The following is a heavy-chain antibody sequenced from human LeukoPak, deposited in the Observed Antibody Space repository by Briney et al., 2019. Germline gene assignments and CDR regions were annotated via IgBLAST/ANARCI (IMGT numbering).Heavy chain of an antibody. V-gene: IGHV3-66*01. D-gene: IGHD4-11*01. CDR3: ARTEMTTLAFDI. CDR2: IYSGGST. CDR1: GFTVSSNY. Sequence: GWSLRLSCAASGFTVSSNYMSWVRQAPGKGLEWVSVIYSGGSTYYADSVKGRFTISRDNSKNTLYLQMNSLRAEDTAVYYCARTEMTTLAFDIWGQGTMVTVSS. J-gene: IGHJ3*02.